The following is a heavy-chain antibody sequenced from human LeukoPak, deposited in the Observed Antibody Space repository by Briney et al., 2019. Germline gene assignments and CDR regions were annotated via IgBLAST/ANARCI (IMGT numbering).Heavy chain of an antibody. V-gene: IGHV4-59*01. CDR2: IYYSGST. CDR3: ARASGRGDYGY. J-gene: IGHJ4*02. Sequence: SETLSLTCTVSGGSISSYYWSWIRQPPGKGLEWIGYIYYSGSTNYNPSLKSRVTISVDTSKNQFSLKLSSVTAVDTAVYYCARASGRGDYGYWGQGTLVTVSS. CDR1: GGSISSYY. D-gene: IGHD4-17*01.